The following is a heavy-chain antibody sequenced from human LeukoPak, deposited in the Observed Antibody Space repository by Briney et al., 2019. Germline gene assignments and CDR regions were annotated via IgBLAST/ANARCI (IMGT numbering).Heavy chain of an antibody. D-gene: IGHD5-18*01. CDR1: GYTFTTYF. Sequence: ASVKVSCKAFGYTFTTYFIHWVRQAPGQGLEWMGMIKPLGGDTTYAQKFQGRVTMTRDTSTSTVHMELRSLISEDTAVYFCARGPNYSYGLLDYWDQGTQVTVTS. CDR3: ARGPNYSYGLLDY. V-gene: IGHV1-46*03. J-gene: IGHJ4*02. CDR2: IKPLGGDT.